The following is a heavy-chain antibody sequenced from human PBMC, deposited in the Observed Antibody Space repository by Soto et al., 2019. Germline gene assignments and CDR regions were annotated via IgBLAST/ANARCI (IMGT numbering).Heavy chain of an antibody. CDR1: GYTFTDYY. J-gene: IGHJ5*02. V-gene: IGHV1-2*04. CDR3: ARRAVVAVTGSLDNWLDP. CDR2: INPTSGGT. Sequence: GASVKVSCKASGYTFTDYYIHWVRQAPGQGLEWMGYINPTSGGTNFALKFQGWVTMTTDTSINTAYVELSGLKSDDPAVYYCARRAVVAVTGSLDNWLDPWGQGILVTVSS. D-gene: IGHD2-21*01.